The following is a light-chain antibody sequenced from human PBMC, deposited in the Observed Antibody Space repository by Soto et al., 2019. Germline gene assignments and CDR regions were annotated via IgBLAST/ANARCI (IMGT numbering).Light chain of an antibody. V-gene: IGLV3-21*02. CDR3: QVWDSGSDHYV. CDR2: DDS. CDR1: NIGRET. J-gene: IGLJ1*01. Sequence: SYELTQPPSVSVAPGQTARITCGGNNIGRETVHWYQQKPGQAPVLVVHDDSDRPSGIPDRFSGSNSENTATLTIARVEAGDEADYYCQVWDSGSDHYVFATGTKLTVL.